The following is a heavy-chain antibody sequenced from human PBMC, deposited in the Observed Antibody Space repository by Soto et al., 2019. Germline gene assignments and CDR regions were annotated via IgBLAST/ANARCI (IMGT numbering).Heavy chain of an antibody. D-gene: IGHD6-19*01. CDR3: AKAAYSSGWYFDY. CDR2: ISYDGSNK. CDR1: GFTFSSYG. J-gene: IGHJ4*02. Sequence: SLRLSCAASGFTFSSYGMHWVRQAPGKGLEWVAVISYDGSNKYYADSVKGRFTISRDNSKNTLYLQMNSLRAEDTAVYYCAKAAYSSGWYFDYWGQGTLVTVSS. V-gene: IGHV3-30*18.